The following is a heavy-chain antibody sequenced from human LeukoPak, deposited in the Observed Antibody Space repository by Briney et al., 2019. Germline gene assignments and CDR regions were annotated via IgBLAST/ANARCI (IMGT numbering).Heavy chain of an antibody. Sequence: GGSLRLSCAAPGFTFSSYATSWVRQAPGKGLEWGSAISGSGGSTYYADSVKGRLTISRDNSKNTLYLQMNSLRAEDTAVYYARLGYYDGRDVWGKGTTVTVSS. J-gene: IGHJ6*04. CDR1: GFTFSSYA. V-gene: IGHV3-23*01. D-gene: IGHD3-16*01. CDR2: ISGSGGST. CDR3: RLGYYDGRDV.